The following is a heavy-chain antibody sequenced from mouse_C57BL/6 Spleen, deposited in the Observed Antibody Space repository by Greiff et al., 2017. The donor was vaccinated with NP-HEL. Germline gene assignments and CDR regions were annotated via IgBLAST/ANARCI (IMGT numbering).Heavy chain of an antibody. D-gene: IGHD1-1*01. CDR3: ARSGYYGSTFDY. CDR2: INPNNGGT. J-gene: IGHJ2*01. V-gene: IGHV1-18*01. Sequence: EVQLQQSGPELVKPGASVKIPCKASGYTFTDYNMDWVKQSHGKSLEWIGDINPNNGGTIYNQKFKGKATLTVDTSSSTAYMELRSLTSEDTAVYYCARSGYYGSTFDYWGQGTTLTVSS. CDR1: GYTFTDYN.